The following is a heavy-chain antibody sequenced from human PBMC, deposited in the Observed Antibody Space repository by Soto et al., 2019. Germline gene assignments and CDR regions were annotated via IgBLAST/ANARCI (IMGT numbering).Heavy chain of an antibody. CDR1: GLRFSSYA. D-gene: IGHD2-2*01. Sequence: GTLCLTGGAPGLRFSSYAMSWVGQAPGKGLEWVSAISGSGFTKYYADSVKGRFTISRDNSKKTLYLQMKSLRAEDTAVYYCAKGEKYRLVYDFDSWGQGTLVTVSS. J-gene: IGHJ4*02. CDR3: AKGEKYRLVYDFDS. CDR2: ISGSGFTK. V-gene: IGHV3-23*01.